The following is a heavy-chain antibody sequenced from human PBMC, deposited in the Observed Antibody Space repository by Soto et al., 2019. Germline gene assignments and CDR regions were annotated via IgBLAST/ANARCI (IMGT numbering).Heavy chain of an antibody. CDR1: GFTFSSYA. CDR2: ISGSGGST. J-gene: IGHJ5*02. CDR3: AKDPYDSSGYYLSWFDP. Sequence: GGSLRLSCAASGFTFSSYAMSWVRQAPGKGLEWVSAISGSGGSTYYADSVKGRFTISRDNSKNTLYLQMNSLRAEDTAVYYCAKDPYDSSGYYLSWFDPWGQGTLVTVSS. V-gene: IGHV3-23*01. D-gene: IGHD3-22*01.